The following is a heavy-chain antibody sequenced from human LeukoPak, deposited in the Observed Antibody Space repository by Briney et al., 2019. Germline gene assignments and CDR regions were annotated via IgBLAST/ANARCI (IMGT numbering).Heavy chain of an antibody. Sequence: GSLRLSCAASGFNISSHWMHWVRQAPGKGLVWVSRIMSEGSGTNYADSVKGRFTISRDNAKNTLYLHMNSLRAEDTAVYYCTKGPRDVSGRMEYWGQGTLVTVSS. V-gene: IGHV3-74*01. D-gene: IGHD1-26*01. CDR2: IMSEGSGT. CDR3: TKGPRDVSGRMEY. CDR1: GFNISSHW. J-gene: IGHJ4*02.